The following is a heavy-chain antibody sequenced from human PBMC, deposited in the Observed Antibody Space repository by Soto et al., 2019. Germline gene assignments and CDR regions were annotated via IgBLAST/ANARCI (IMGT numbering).Heavy chain of an antibody. D-gene: IGHD6-19*01. V-gene: IGHV4-59*01. J-gene: IGHJ4*02. CDR2: IYYSGST. CDR3: ARVGFSSGWYQTFDY. Sequence: SETLSLTGTVSGGSISSYDCSWIRQPPGKGLEWIGYIYYSGSTNYNPSLKSRVTISVDTSKNQFSLKLSSVAAADTDVYYCARVGFSSGWYQTFDYCGQGTLVTVSS. CDR1: GGSISSYD.